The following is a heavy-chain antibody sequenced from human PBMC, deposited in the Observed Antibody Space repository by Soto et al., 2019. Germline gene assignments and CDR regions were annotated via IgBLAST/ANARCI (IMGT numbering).Heavy chain of an antibody. V-gene: IGHV1-18*01. Sequence: QVQLVQSGAEVKKPGASVKVSCKASGYTFTSYGISWVRQAPGQGLEWMGGISAYNGNTNYAQKLQGRVTMTTDTSTSTASMELRSLRSDDTAVYYCARDGSYCISTRCYAWTEVSGMDVWGQWTTVTVSS. CDR2: ISAYNGNT. J-gene: IGHJ6*02. CDR1: GYTFTSYG. CDR3: ARDGSYCISTRCYAWTEVSGMDV. D-gene: IGHD2-2*01.